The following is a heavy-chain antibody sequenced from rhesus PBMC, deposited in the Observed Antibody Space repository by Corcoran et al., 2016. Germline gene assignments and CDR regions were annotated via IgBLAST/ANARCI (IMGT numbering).Heavy chain of an antibody. CDR1: GGSVTSSF. CDR2: ITGRGGST. CDR3: TRHPYWYFDL. J-gene: IGHJ2*01. Sequence: QLQLQESGPGLVKSSETLSVTCAVSGGSVTSSFWSWIRQPPGKGLEWIGRITGRGGSTNYNPSLQSRVTLSVDTSKNQFSLKLTSVTAADTAVYYCTRHPYWYFDLWGPGTPITISS. V-gene: IGHV4-169*01.